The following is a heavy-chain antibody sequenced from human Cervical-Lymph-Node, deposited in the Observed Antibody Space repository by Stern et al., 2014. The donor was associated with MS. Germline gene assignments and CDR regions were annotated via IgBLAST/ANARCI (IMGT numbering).Heavy chain of an antibody. Sequence: QVQLVQSGPEVQKPGSSVMVSCKASGGSFSNSATSWVRQAPGQGLEWMGGLIPIFGTANYAQKFHDRVKITADESTSTSYMELSSLTSEDTAVYFCARSIDFGDYGPLDYWAREPLSSSPQ. CDR3: ARSIDFGDYGPLDY. CDR2: LIPIFGTA. V-gene: IGHV1-69*01. D-gene: IGHD4-17*01. CDR1: GGSFSNSA. J-gene: IGHJ4*02.